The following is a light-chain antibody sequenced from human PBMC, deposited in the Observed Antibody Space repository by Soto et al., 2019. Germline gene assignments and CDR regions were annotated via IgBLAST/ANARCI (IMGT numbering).Light chain of an antibody. CDR3: QQSHSPPWT. CDR2: DAS. J-gene: IGKJ1*01. CDR1: QSISTY. V-gene: IGKV1-39*01. Sequence: DIQMTQSPSSLSASLGDTVTITCRASQSISTYLNWYQQKPGKAPKVLISDASTLQSGVPSRFSGSGGGTDFPLTIRSLQPEDLATYYCQQSHSPPWTFGRGTKVDIK.